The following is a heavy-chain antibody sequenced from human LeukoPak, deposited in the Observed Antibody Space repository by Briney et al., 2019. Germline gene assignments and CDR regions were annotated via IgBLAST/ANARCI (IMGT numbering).Heavy chain of an antibody. D-gene: IGHD5-12*01. Sequence: GSLRLSCAASGFTFSSYAMHWVRQAPGKGLEWVAVISYDGSNKYYADSVKGRFTISRDNSKNTLYLQMNSLRAEDTAVYYCARAGSHRNSGYDYWGQGTLVTVSS. J-gene: IGHJ4*02. V-gene: IGHV3-30-3*01. CDR2: ISYDGSNK. CDR1: GFTFSSYA. CDR3: ARAGSHRNSGYDY.